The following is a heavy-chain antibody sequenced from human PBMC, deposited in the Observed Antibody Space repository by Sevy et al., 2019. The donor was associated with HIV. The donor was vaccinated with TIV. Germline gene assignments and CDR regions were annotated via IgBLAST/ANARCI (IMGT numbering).Heavy chain of an antibody. J-gene: IGHJ4*02. Sequence: GGPLRLSCAATGFTFSNYAMHWVRQTPGKGLEWVAIIWSDGRFENHGDSVKGRFTISRDNSKNTLYLQMNNVRVEDTAVYYCARGGYYYDNAAYYALDSWGQGTLVTVSS. D-gene: IGHD3-22*01. CDR3: ARGGYYYDNAAYYALDS. V-gene: IGHV3-33*01. CDR1: GFTFSNYA. CDR2: IWSDGRFE.